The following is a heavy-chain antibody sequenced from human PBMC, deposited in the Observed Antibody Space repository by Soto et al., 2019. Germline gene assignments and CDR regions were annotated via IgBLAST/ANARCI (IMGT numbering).Heavy chain of an antibody. CDR3: ARGGEYCSSTSCHFDY. Sequence: SETLSLTCTVSGGSISSSSYYWGWIRQPPGKGLEWIGSIYYSGSTYYNPSLKSRVTISVDTSKNQFSLKLSSVTAADTAVYYCARGGEYCSSTSCHFDYWGQGTLVTVSS. D-gene: IGHD2-2*01. V-gene: IGHV4-39*07. CDR1: GGSISSSSYY. CDR2: IYYSGST. J-gene: IGHJ4*02.